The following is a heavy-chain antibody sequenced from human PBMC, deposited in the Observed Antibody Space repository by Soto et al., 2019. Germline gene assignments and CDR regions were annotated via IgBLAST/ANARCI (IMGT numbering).Heavy chain of an antibody. CDR1: GFIFSNYA. CDR2: VTSRGDTT. V-gene: IGHV3-23*01. D-gene: IGHD3-16*01. CDR3: AKDRLGGGLDY. J-gene: IGHJ4*02. Sequence: EVQLLQSGGGLVQPGGSLRLSCAASGFIFSNYAMNWVRQAPGKGLEWVSIVTSRGDTTYYADSVKGRFTISRDNSKNTLHLQVNTLTAEDTAVYYCAKDRLGGGLDYWGQGTLVSVSS.